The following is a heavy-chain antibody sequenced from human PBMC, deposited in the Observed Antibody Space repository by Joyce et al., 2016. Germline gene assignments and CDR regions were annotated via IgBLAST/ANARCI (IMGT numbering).Heavy chain of an antibody. J-gene: IGHJ6*02. D-gene: IGHD5-24*01. CDR2: ITSSSDTV. Sequence: EVQLVESGGTLIQPGGSLRLSCAASGFAFSDYSMTWVRQVPGKEQDWISAITSSSDTVAYADSLKGRFTISRDNAKKSLYLQMNSLRDEDTAVYYCATQTPKMTYYYFGMDVWGQGTTVTVSS. CDR3: ATQTPKMTYYYFGMDV. CDR1: GFAFSDYS. V-gene: IGHV3-48*02.